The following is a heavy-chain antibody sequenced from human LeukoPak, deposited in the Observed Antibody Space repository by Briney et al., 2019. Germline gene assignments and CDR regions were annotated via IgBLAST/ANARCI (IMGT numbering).Heavy chain of an antibody. CDR1: GYTFTTYG. D-gene: IGHD4-17*01. J-gene: IGHJ3*02. V-gene: IGHV1-18*01. Sequence: ASVKVSCKASGYTFTTYGITWVRQAPGQGLEWMGWISVYNGNTKYAQKLQGRVTMTTDTPTSTAYMELRSLRSDDTAVYYCARAIGWSTVPTYDAFDIWGQGTMVTVSS. CDR3: ARAIGWSTVPTYDAFDI. CDR2: ISVYNGNT.